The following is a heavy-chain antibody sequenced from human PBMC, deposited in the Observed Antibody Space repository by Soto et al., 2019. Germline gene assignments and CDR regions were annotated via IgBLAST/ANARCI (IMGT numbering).Heavy chain of an antibody. CDR1: GGTFSSYT. CDR2: IIPILVIA. V-gene: IGHV1-69*04. D-gene: IGHD3-10*01. J-gene: IGHJ4*02. Sequence: QVQLVHSGAEVKKPGSSVKVSCKASGGTFSSYTISWVRQATVQGLEWMGRIIPILVIANYAQKFQGRVTITADKSTSTAYMELSSLRSEDTAVYYCAREQTMVRGVIISYYFDYWGQGTLVTVSS. CDR3: AREQTMVRGVIISYYFDY.